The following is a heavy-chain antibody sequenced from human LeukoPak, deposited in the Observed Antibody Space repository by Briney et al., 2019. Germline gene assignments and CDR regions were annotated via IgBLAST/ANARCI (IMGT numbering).Heavy chain of an antibody. CDR2: ISYDGSNK. D-gene: IGHD2-15*01. CDR1: GFTFSSYG. Sequence: GGSLRLSCAASGFTFSSYGMHWVRQAPGKGLEWVAVISYDGSNKYYADSVKGRFTISRDNPKNTLYLQMNSLRAEDTALYYCAKGDGINHYHWFDPWGQGIQVTVSS. CDR3: AKGDGINHYHWFDP. J-gene: IGHJ5*02. V-gene: IGHV3-30*18.